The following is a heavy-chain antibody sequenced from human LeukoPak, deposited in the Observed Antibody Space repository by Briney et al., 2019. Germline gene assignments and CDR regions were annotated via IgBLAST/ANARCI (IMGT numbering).Heavy chain of an antibody. V-gene: IGHV6-1*01. CDR3: ARGEEIYSSSLGG. D-gene: IGHD6-13*01. CDR2: TYYRSTWYS. Sequence: SQTFSLTCDISGDSVSSNTASWNWIRQSPSRGLEWLGRTYYRSTWYSDYAVSVKSRITIKPDTSKNQFSLQLNSVTPEDTAVYYCARGEEIYSSSLGGWGQGTLVTVSS. CDR1: GDSVSSNTAS. J-gene: IGHJ4*02.